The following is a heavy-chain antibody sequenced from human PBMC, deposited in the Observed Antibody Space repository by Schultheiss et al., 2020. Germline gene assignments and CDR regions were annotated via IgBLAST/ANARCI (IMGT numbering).Heavy chain of an antibody. J-gene: IGHJ6*02. CDR2: IYTSGST. CDR3: ARFRSGWANYYYGMDV. Sequence: SETLSLTCTVSGGSISSGGYYWSWIRQPAGKGLEWIGRIYTSGSTNYNPSLKSRVTISVDTSKNQFSLKLSSVTAADTAVYYCARFRSGWANYYYGMDVWGQGTTVTVSS. V-gene: IGHV4-61*02. D-gene: IGHD6-19*01. CDR1: GGSISSGGYY.